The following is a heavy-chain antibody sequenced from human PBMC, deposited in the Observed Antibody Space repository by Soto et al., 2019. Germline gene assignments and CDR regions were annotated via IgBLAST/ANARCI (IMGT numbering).Heavy chain of an antibody. V-gene: IGHV1-24*01. D-gene: IGHD6-13*01. CDR1: GYTLTELS. CDR2: FDPEDGET. CDR3: ATDRAAASEGNYYYYVMDV. J-gene: IGHJ6*02. Sequence: GASVKVSCKVSGYTLTELSMHWVRQAPGKGLEWMGGFDPEDGETIYAQKFQGRVTMTEDTSTDTAYMELSSLRSEDTAVYYCATDRAAASEGNYYYYVMDVWGQGTTVTVSS.